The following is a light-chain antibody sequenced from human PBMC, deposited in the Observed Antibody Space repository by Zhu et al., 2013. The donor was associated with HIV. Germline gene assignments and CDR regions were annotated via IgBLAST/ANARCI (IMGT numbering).Light chain of an antibody. Sequence: DIVMTQSPDSLAVSLGERATINCKSSQSVLYSSNNKNYLAWYQQKPGQPPKLLIYWASTRESGVPDRFSGSGSGTDFTLTISSLQAEDVAVYYCQQXYNTPWTFGQGTKVEIK. CDR3: QQXYNTPWT. CDR1: QSVLYSSNNKNY. J-gene: IGKJ1*01. CDR2: WAS. V-gene: IGKV4-1*01.